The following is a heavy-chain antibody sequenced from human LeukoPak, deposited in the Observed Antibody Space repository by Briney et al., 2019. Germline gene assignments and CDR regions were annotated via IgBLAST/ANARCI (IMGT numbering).Heavy chain of an antibody. CDR1: GYTFTSYY. CDR3: ARGDYDGWFDL. V-gene: IGHV1-46*03. D-gene: IGHD4-17*01. CDR2: INPSGGST. J-gene: IGHJ5*02. Sequence: ASVKVSCKASGYTFTSYYMHWVRQAPGQGLEWMGIINPSGGSTSYAQKFQGRVTMTRDTSTSTVYMELSSLRPEDTAVSYCARGDYDGWFDLWGQGTLVTVSS.